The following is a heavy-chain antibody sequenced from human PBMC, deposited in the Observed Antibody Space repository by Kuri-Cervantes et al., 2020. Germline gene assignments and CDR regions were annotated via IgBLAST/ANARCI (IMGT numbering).Heavy chain of an antibody. CDR2: IKQDGSEK. Sequence: GESLKISCAASGFTFSSYWMSWVRQAPGKGLEWVANIKQDGSEKYSVDSVKGRFTISRDNAQNSLYLQMNSLRAEDTAVYYGARDRRVSVAGTAYYWGQGTLVTVSS. CDR1: GFTFSSYW. J-gene: IGHJ4*02. D-gene: IGHD6-19*01. V-gene: IGHV3-7*01. CDR3: ARDRRVSVAGTAYY.